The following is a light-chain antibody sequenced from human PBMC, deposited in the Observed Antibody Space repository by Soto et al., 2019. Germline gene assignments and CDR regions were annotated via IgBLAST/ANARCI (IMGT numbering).Light chain of an antibody. CDR2: DAS. CDR3: QQFNSYPFT. Sequence: AIQLTQSPSSLSASVGDRVTITCRASQGISSALAWYQQKPGKAAKLLIYDASSLESGVPSRFSGSGSGTEFTLTISSLQPEDFATYYCQQFNSYPFTFGGGTKVEIK. V-gene: IGKV1-13*02. J-gene: IGKJ4*01. CDR1: QGISSA.